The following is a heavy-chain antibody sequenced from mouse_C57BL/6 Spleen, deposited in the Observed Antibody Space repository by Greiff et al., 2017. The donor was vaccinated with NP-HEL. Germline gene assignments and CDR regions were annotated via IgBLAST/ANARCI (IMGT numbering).Heavy chain of an antibody. V-gene: IGHV5-4*01. CDR3: ARDERDDFDY. D-gene: IGHD3-3*01. J-gene: IGHJ2*01. Sequence: EVQRVESGGGLVKPGGSLKPSCAASGFTFSSYAMSWVRQTPEKRLEWVATISDGGSYTYYPDNVKGRFTISRDNAKNNLYLQMSHLKSEDTAMYYCARDERDDFDYWGQGTTLTVSS. CDR2: ISDGGSYT. CDR1: GFTFSSYA.